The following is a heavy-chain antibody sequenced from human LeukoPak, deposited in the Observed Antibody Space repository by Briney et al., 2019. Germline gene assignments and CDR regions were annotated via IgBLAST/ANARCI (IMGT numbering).Heavy chain of an antibody. CDR3: AKSIAAASTEDY. D-gene: IGHD6-13*01. CDR2: INPNSGGT. CDR1: GYTFTVYY. Sequence: ASVKVSCKASGYTFTVYYTHWVRQAPGQGLEWMGRINPNSGGTNYAQKFQGRVTMTRDTSISTAYMELSRLRSDDTAVYYCAKSIAAASTEDYWGQGTLVTVSS. V-gene: IGHV1-2*06. J-gene: IGHJ4*02.